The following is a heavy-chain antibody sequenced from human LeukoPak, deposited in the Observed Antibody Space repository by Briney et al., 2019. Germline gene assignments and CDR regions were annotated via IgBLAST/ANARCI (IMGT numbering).Heavy chain of an antibody. CDR3: ARDGRSTNYYYYYMDV. V-gene: IGHV3-30*02. J-gene: IGHJ6*03. Sequence: PGGSLRLSCAASGFIFSSYGMHWVRQAPGKGLEWVAFIRYVESNRYYADSVKGRFTISRDNSKNTLYLQMNSLRAEDTAVYYCARDGRSTNYYYYYMDVWGKGTTVTVSS. CDR2: IRYVESNR. CDR1: GFIFSSYG. D-gene: IGHD2-15*01.